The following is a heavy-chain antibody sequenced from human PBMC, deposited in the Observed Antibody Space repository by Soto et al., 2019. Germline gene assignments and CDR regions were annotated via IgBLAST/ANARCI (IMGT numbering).Heavy chain of an antibody. D-gene: IGHD1-26*01. CDR2: IYYSGST. CDR1: GDTISSWY. Sequence: PSETLSLTCTVSGDTISSWYWSWIRQPPGKGLEWIGYIYYSGSTNCNPSLKSRVTISVDTSKNQFSLKLSSVTAADTAVYYCARRYGSAIDYWGQGTLVTVSS. CDR3: ARRYGSAIDY. J-gene: IGHJ4*02. V-gene: IGHV4-59*08.